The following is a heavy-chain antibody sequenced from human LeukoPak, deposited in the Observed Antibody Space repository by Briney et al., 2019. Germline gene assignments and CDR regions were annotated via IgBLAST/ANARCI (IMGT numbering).Heavy chain of an antibody. D-gene: IGHD3-22*01. J-gene: IGHJ5*02. CDR2: ISSSSSYI. Sequence: GGSLRLSCAASGFTFSSYSMNWVRQALGKGLEWVSSISSSSSYIYYADSVKGRFTISRDNAKNSLYLQMNSLRAEDTAVYYCARVAEMRYYDSSGYLPTWGQGTLVTVSS. CDR1: GFTFSSYS. V-gene: IGHV3-21*01. CDR3: ARVAEMRYYDSSGYLPT.